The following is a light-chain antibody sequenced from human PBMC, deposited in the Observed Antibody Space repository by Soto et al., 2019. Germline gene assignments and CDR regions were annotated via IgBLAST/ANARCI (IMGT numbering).Light chain of an antibody. V-gene: IGKV1-5*03. CDR2: KAS. CDR3: QQYNSAPLT. J-gene: IGKJ4*01. Sequence: DIQMTQSPSTLSASVGDRVTITCRASQSISSWLAWYQQKPGKAPKLLIYKASTLESAVPSRFSGSGSGTEFTLTINSRQPDDFATYYCQQYNSAPLTFGGGTKVEIK. CDR1: QSISSW.